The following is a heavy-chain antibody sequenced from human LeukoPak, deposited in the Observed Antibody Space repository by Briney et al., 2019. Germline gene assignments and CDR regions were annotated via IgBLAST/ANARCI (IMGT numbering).Heavy chain of an antibody. CDR1: GGSFSGYY. D-gene: IGHD6-13*01. V-gene: IGHV4-34*01. Sequence: PSETLSLTCAVYGGSFSGYYRSWIRQPPGKGLEWIGEINQSGSTNYNPSLKSRVTISVDTSKNQFSLKLSSVTTADTAVYYCARERYSSSWYRRYFDYWGQGTLVTVSS. CDR3: ARERYSSSWYRRYFDY. J-gene: IGHJ4*02. CDR2: INQSGST.